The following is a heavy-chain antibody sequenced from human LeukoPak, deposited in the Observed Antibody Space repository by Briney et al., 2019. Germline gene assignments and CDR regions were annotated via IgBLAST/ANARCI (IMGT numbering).Heavy chain of an antibody. CDR1: GLPIADFA. J-gene: IGHJ4*02. CDR3: AKESGKFDY. CDR2: ISGDGVST. V-gene: IGHV3-43*02. Sequence: GGSLRLSCVVSGLPIADFAMPWVRQAPGKGLEWVSLISGDGVSTFYADSVKGRFSISRDNSKNSLYLEMNSLRTEDSAMYYCAKESGKFDYWGQGTLVAVSS.